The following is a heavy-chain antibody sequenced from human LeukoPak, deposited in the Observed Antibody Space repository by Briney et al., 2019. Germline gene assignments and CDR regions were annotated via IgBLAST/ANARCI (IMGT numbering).Heavy chain of an antibody. CDR2: ISGSGGST. CDR1: GFTFSSYA. Sequence: GGSLRLSCAASGFTFSSYAMSWVRQAPGKGLEWVSAISGSGGSTYYADSVKGRFTISRDNSKNTLYLQMNSLRAEDTAVYYCAKSIGGVVVVAADYWGQGTLVTVSS. V-gene: IGHV3-23*01. D-gene: IGHD2-15*01. CDR3: AKSIGGVVVVAADY. J-gene: IGHJ4*02.